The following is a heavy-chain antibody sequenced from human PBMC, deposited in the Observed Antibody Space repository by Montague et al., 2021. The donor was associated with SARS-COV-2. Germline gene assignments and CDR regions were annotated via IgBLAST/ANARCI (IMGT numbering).Heavy chain of an antibody. CDR1: GFSLSTSGMC. V-gene: IGHV2-70*01. CDR3: ARRRYGSGSYYLDY. CDR2: IDWDDDK. J-gene: IGHJ4*02. D-gene: IGHD3-10*01. Sequence: PVLVKPTQTLTLTCTFSGFSLSTSGMCVGWIRQPPGKALEWLALIDWDDDKYYSTSLKTRLTISKDTSKNQVVLTMTNMDPVDTATYYCARRRYGSGSYYLDYWGQGTLVTVSS.